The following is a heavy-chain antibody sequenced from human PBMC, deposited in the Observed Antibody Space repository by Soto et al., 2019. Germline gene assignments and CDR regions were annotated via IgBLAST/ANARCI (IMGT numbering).Heavy chain of an antibody. V-gene: IGHV3-53*02. CDR2: IYTAGGT. CDR1: GFTVSNTY. D-gene: IGHD2-2*01. Sequence: EVQLVETGGGLIQPGGSLRLSCAASGFTVSNTYMTWVRQPPGKGLECVSVIYTAGGTNYADSVKGRFIISRDNSKNTLYLQMNSRRAEDTAVYYCARALPVAKGGFDPWGQGTQVTVSS. CDR3: ARALPVAKGGFDP. J-gene: IGHJ5*02.